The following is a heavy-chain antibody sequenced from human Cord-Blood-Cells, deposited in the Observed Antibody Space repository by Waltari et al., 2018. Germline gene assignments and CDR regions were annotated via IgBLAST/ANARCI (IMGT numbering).Heavy chain of an antibody. V-gene: IGHV4-34*01. CDR2: INHSGST. CDR3: ARAAEYSSSYYYYGMDV. Sequence: QVQLQQWGAGLLKPSETLSLTCAVYGGSFRGYSWSWTRQPPAKGLEWIGEINHSGSTNYNPSLKSRVTISVDTSKNQFSLKLSSVTAADTAVYYCARAAEYSSSYYYYGMDVWGQGTTVTVSS. CDR1: GGSFRGYS. J-gene: IGHJ6*02. D-gene: IGHD6-6*01.